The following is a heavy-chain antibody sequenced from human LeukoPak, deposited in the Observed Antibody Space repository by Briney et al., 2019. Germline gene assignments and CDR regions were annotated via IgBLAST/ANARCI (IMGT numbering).Heavy chain of an antibody. CDR3: ARAVVVPAANNWFDP. CDR1: GGTFISYA. CDR2: IIPIFGTA. J-gene: IGHJ5*02. V-gene: IGHV1-69*13. D-gene: IGHD2-2*01. Sequence: SVKVSCKASGGTFISYASSWVRQAPGQGLEWMGGIIPIFGTANYAQKFQGRVTITADESTSTAYMELSSLRSEDTAVYYCARAVVVPAANNWFDPWGQGTLVTVSS.